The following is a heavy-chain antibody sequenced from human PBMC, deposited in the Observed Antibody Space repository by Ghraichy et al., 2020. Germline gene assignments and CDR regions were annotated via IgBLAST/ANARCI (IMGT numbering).Heavy chain of an antibody. CDR2: IYYSGST. CDR1: GGSISSSSYY. V-gene: IGHV4-39*01. D-gene: IGHD3-22*01. CDR3: ARHNEYYDSSGYLDAFDI. Sequence: SETLSLTCTVSGGSISSSSYYWGWIRQPPGKGLEWIGSIYYSGSTYYNPSLKSRVTISVDTSKNQFSLKLSSVTAADTAVYYCARHNEYYDSSGYLDAFDIWGQGIMVTVSS. J-gene: IGHJ3*02.